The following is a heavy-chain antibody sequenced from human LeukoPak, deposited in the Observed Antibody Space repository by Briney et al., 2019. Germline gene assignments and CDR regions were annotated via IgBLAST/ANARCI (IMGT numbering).Heavy chain of an antibody. V-gene: IGHV3-48*03. Sequence: PGGSLRLSCAASGFTFSSYEMNCVRQAPGKGLEWVSYISSSGSTIYYADSVKGRFTISRDNSKNTLYLQMNSLRAEDTAVYYCARVADWGYYYMDVWGKGTTVTVSS. CDR3: ARVADWGYYYMDV. CDR2: ISSSGSTI. CDR1: GFTFSSYE. J-gene: IGHJ6*03. D-gene: IGHD3-16*01.